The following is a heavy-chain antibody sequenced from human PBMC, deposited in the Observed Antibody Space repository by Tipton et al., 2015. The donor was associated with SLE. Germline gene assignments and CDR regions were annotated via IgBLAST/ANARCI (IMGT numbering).Heavy chain of an antibody. D-gene: IGHD3-16*01. J-gene: IGHJ6*02. CDR3: ARDGGTRYYYGMDV. Sequence: LSLTCAVYGGSFSGYYWSWIRQAPGKGLEWVSSISSSSSYIYYADSVKGRFTISRDNAKNSLYLQMNSLSAEDTAVYYCARDGGTRYYYGMDVWGQGTTVTVSS. CDR2: ISSSSSYI. V-gene: IGHV3-11*06. CDR1: GGSFSGYY.